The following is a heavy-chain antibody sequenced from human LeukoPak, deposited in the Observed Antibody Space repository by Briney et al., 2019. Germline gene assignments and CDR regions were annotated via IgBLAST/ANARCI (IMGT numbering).Heavy chain of an antibody. J-gene: IGHJ4*02. Sequence: GRSLRLSCAASGFTFSSCGMHWVRQAPGKGLEWVAVIWYDGSNKYYADSVKGRFTISRDNSKNTLYLQMNSLRAEDTAVYYCAREGYYYDSSGYYYPDRWGQGTLVTVSS. CDR1: GFTFSSCG. CDR3: AREGYYYDSSGYYYPDR. CDR2: IWYDGSNK. V-gene: IGHV3-33*01. D-gene: IGHD3-22*01.